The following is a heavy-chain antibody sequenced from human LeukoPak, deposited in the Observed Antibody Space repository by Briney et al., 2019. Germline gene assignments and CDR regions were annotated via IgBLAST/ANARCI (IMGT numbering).Heavy chain of an antibody. Sequence: PGGSLRLSCAASGFTFSSYAMSWVRQAPGKGLEWVSAISGSGGSTYYADSVKGRFTISRDNSKNTLYLQMNSLRAEDTAVYYCAKSKLRGVPIVVVPAAPFDYWGQGTLVTVSS. D-gene: IGHD2-2*01. J-gene: IGHJ4*02. CDR3: AKSKLRGVPIVVVPAAPFDY. CDR1: GFTFSSYA. V-gene: IGHV3-23*01. CDR2: ISGSGGST.